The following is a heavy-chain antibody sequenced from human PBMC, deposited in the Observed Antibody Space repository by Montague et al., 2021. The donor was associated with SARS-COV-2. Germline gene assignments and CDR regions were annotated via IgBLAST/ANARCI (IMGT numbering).Heavy chain of an antibody. CDR3: VATYNGNWYYFDY. D-gene: IGHD6-13*01. V-gene: IGHV4-39*01. Sequence: SETLSLTCSVSGGSLSSGDSYWGWLRQAPGKGLEWIGDLHYAGSAYYNPSLRSRVTISADTSKNQFSLKLNSVTAADTAVYYCVATYNGNWYYFDYWDQGTLVTVSS. CDR2: LHYAGSA. J-gene: IGHJ4*02. CDR1: GGSLSSGDSY.